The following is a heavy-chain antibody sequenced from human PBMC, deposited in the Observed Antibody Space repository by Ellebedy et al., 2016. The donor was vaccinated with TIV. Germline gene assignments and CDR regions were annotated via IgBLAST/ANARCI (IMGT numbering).Heavy chain of an antibody. D-gene: IGHD6-19*01. Sequence: GESLKISCAASGFTFSSHAMTWVRQAPGRGLEWVSGISASGDSTYYADSVKGRFTISRDNSKNMLYLQMNSLRAEDTAVYYCARDLDKSSGWYGGAAYWGQGTLVTVSS. CDR3: ARDLDKSSGWYGGAAY. CDR2: ISASGDST. CDR1: GFTFSSHA. J-gene: IGHJ4*02. V-gene: IGHV3-23*01.